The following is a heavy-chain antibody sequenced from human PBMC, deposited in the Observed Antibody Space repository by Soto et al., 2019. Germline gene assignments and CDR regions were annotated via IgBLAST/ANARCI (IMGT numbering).Heavy chain of an antibody. CDR1: GSTFSNYG. J-gene: IGHJ4*02. CDR3: ASDGGSHCPSYYDS. Sequence: VQLVESGGGVVQPGRSLRLSCAASGSTFSNYGMHWVRQAPGKGPELVAVIWYDGSNKYYGEAVKGRFSISRDNSKNTLYLDINSLSTEDTAVYYCASDGGSHCPSYYDSWGPGSLVIVSS. V-gene: IGHV3-33*01. CDR2: IWYDGSNK. D-gene: IGHD3-16*01.